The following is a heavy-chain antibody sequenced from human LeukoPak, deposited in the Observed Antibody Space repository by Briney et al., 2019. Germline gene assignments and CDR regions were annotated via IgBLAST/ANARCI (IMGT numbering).Heavy chain of an antibody. CDR1: GFTFSSYAM. J-gene: IGHJ4*02. V-gene: IGHV4-4*02. CDR3: AREGGPYRPLDY. Sequence: GSLRLSCAASGFTFSSYAMSWVRQPPGKGLEWIGEVNLQGSTNYNPSLMGRVAISVDKSENHVSLQLTSVTAADTAVYYCAREGGPYRPLDYSGQGTLVTVSS. CDR2: VNLQGST.